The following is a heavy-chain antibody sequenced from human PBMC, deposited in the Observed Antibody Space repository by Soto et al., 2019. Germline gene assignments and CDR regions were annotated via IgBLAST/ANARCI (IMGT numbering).Heavy chain of an antibody. Sequence: GSLRLSCAASGFTFSNAWMSRVRQAPGKGLEWVGRIKSKTDGGTTDYAAPVKGRFTISRDDSKNTLYLQMNSLKTEDTAVYYCTTDITPTVFACDIWGQGTMVTVSS. J-gene: IGHJ3*02. V-gene: IGHV3-15*01. CDR2: IKSKTDGGTT. D-gene: IGHD4-17*01. CDR1: GFTFSNAW. CDR3: TTDITPTVFACDI.